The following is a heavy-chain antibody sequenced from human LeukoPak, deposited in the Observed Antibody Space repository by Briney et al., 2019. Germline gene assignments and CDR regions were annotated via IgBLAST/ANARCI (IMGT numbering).Heavy chain of an antibody. Sequence: GASVKVSCKASGCTFTSYGISWVRQAPGQGLEWMGWISAYNGNTNYAQKLQGRVTMTTDTSTSTAYMELRSLRSDDTGVYYCARVSADAYYYYYYYMDVWGKGTTVTVSS. CDR2: ISAYNGNT. CDR3: ARVSADAYYYYYYYMDV. CDR1: GCTFTSYG. J-gene: IGHJ6*03. V-gene: IGHV1-18*01.